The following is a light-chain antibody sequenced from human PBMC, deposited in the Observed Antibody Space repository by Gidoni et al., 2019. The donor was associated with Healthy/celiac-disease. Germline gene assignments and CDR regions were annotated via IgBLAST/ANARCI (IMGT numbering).Light chain of an antibody. V-gene: IGKV1-27*01. CDR1: QGLSNY. CDR3: QKYKSAQFT. CDR2: DAS. Sequence: DIQMTQSPSSLSASVGDRVTITCRASQGLSNYLAWYQQKPGKVPKLLIYDASTLQSGVPSRISGSGSWTDFTITISSLQHEDVATYYCQKYKSAQFTFGPGTKVEIK. J-gene: IGKJ3*01.